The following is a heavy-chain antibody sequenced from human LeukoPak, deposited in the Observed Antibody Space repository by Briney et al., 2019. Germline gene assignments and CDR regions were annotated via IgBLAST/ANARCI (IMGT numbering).Heavy chain of an antibody. CDR3: ARVGGIEGAIFYYYGMDV. Sequence: GGSLRLSCAASGFTFDDYAMHWVRQAPGKGLEWVSLISWDGGSTYYADSVKGRFTISRDNSKNTLYLQMNSLRAEDTAVYYCARVGGIEGAIFYYYGMDVWGQGTTVTVSS. J-gene: IGHJ6*02. CDR2: ISWDGGST. D-gene: IGHD1-26*01. V-gene: IGHV3-43D*03. CDR1: GFTFDDYA.